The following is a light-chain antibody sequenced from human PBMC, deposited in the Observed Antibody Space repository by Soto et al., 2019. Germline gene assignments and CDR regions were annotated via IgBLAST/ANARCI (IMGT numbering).Light chain of an antibody. J-gene: IGKJ2*01. V-gene: IGKV3-20*01. CDR1: QSVRSGS. CDR3: QHYADSPHT. CDR2: GAS. Sequence: EIVLTQSPGTLSVIPGQGATLSCRASQSVRSGSLAWYQQKPGQAPRLLIYGASSRATDIPDRFSGSGYGTDFTLTISRLEPEDFAVYYCQHYADSPHTFGQGTKLDIK.